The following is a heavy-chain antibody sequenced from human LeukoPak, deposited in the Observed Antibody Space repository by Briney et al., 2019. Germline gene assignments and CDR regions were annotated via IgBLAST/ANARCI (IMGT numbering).Heavy chain of an antibody. D-gene: IGHD3-3*01. CDR3: ARGSQPYYDFWSGYFRKGSNWFDP. Sequence: SETLSLTCAVYGGSFSGYYWSWIRQPPGKGLEWIGEINHSGSTNYNPSLKSRVTISVDTSKNHFSVKLSSVTAADTAVYYCARGSQPYYDFWSGYFRKGSNWFDPWGQGTLFTVSS. J-gene: IGHJ5*02. V-gene: IGHV4-34*01. CDR1: GGSFSGYY. CDR2: INHSGST.